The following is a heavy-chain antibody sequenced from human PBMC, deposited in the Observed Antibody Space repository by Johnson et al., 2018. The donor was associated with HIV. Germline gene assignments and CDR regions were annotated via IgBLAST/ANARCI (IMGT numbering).Heavy chain of an antibody. J-gene: IGHJ3*02. D-gene: IGHD1-20*01. V-gene: IGHV3-23*04. Sequence: VQLVESGGGVVRPGGSLRLSCAASGFTFDDYGMSWVRQAPGKGLEWVSAISGSGGSTYYADSVKGRFTISRDNSKNTLYLQMNSLRAEDTAVYYCAKDPSALSITGTSDAFDIWGQGTMVTVSS. CDR3: AKDPSALSITGTSDAFDI. CDR1: GFTFDDYG. CDR2: ISGSGGST.